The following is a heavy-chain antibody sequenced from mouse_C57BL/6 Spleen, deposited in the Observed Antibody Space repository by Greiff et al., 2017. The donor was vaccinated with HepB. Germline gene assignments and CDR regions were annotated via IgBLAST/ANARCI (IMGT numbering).Heavy chain of an antibody. J-gene: IGHJ3*01. D-gene: IGHD4-1*01. CDR2: IYPRDGST. V-gene: IGHV1-85*01. CDR3: AGLGRRAWFAY. Sequence: QVQLKESGPELVKPGASVKLSCKASGYTFTSYDINWVKQRPGQGLEWIGWIYPRDGSTKYNEKFKGKATLTVDTSSSTAYMELHSLTSEDSAVYFCAGLGRRAWFAYWGQGTLVTVSA. CDR1: GYTFTSYD.